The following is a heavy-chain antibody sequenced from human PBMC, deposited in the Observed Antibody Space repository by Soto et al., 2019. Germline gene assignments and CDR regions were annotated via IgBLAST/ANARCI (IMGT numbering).Heavy chain of an antibody. CDR1: GFTFSSYG. CDR2: ISYDGSKK. Sequence: PVGSLRLSCAASGFTFSSYGMHWVRQAPGKGLEWVAVISYDGSKKYYADSVKGRFTISRDNSKNTLYLQMNSLRAEDTAVYYCATYSGRGGFDYWGQGTLVTVSS. V-gene: IGHV3-30*03. CDR3: ATYSGRGGFDY. J-gene: IGHJ4*02. D-gene: IGHD6-13*01.